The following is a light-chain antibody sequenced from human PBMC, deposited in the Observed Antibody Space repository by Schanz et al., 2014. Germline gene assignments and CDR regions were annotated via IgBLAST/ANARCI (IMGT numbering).Light chain of an antibody. J-gene: IGKJ5*01. V-gene: IGKV3D-15*01. CDR3: QQRSNWPIT. CDR2: DGS. CDR1: QSVSSN. Sequence: EIVMTQSPATLSVSPGERATLSCRASQSVSSNLAWYQQKPGQAPRLLIYDGSNRATGIPVRFSGSGSGTEFTLTISSLQSEDFAVYYCQQRSNWPITFGQGTRLEIK.